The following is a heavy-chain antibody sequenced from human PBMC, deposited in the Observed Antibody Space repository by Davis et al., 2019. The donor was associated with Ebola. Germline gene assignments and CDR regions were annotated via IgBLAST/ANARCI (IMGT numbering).Heavy chain of an antibody. CDR3: AREGAARRNYYYYGMDV. CDR2: IYSGGST. J-gene: IGHJ6*02. CDR1: GFTVSSNF. Sequence: GESLKISCAASGFTVSSNFMSWVRQAPGKGLEWVSVIYSGGSTYYADSVKGRFTISRDNSKNTLYLQMNSLRAEDTAVYYCAREGAARRNYYYYGMDVWGQGTTVTVSS. D-gene: IGHD6-6*01. V-gene: IGHV3-66*01.